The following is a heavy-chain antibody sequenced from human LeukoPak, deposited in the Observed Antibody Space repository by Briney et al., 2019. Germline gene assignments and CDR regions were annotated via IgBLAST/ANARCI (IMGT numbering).Heavy chain of an antibody. V-gene: IGHV3-23*01. Sequence: GGSLRLACAASGFTFSSYAMSWVRQAPGKGLEWVSSISGSGGNTYYADSVKGRFTISRDNSRNTLFMQMYSLRADDTAVYYCAKSKFPFDADGWHGYFDFWGQGTLVTVSS. D-gene: IGHD3-10*01. CDR1: GFTFSSYA. J-gene: IGHJ4*02. CDR2: ISGSGGNT. CDR3: AKSKFPFDADGWHGYFDF.